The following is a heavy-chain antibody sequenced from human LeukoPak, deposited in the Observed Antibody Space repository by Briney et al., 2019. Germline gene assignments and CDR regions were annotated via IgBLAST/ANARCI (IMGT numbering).Heavy chain of an antibody. CDR3: ARVIAAAGPYYYYGMDV. D-gene: IGHD6-13*01. Sequence: GKSLKISCKGSGYSFTSYWIGWVRQMPGKGLEWMGIIYPGDSDTRYSPSFQGQVTISADKSISTAYLQWSSLKASDTAMYYCARVIAAAGPYYYYGMDVWGQGTTVTVSS. CDR1: GYSFTSYW. J-gene: IGHJ6*02. V-gene: IGHV5-51*01. CDR2: IYPGDSDT.